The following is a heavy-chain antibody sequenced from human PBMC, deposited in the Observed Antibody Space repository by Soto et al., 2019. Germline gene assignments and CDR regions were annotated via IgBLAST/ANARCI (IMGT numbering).Heavy chain of an antibody. V-gene: IGHV1-69*13. D-gene: IGHD2-2*01. CDR3: ARGYCSSISCYLPKTNYYYYYYGMDV. CDR2: IIPIFGTA. J-gene: IGHJ6*02. Sequence: GASVKVSCKASGGTFSSYAISWVRQAPGQGLEWMGGIIPIFGTANYAQKFQGRVTITADESTSTAYMELSSLRSEDTAVYYCARGYCSSISCYLPKTNYYYYYYGMDVWGQGTTVTVSS. CDR1: GGTFSSYA.